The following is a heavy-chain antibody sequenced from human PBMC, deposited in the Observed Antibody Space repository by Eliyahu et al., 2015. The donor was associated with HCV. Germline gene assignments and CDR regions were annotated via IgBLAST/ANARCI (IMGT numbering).Heavy chain of an antibody. CDR1: GFXFSSYX. Sequence: EVQLVESGGGLVKPGGSLRLSCAASGFXFSSYXMNWVRQAPGKGLEWGSSISSSSSYIYYADSVKGRFTISRDNAKNSLYLQMNSLRAEDTAVYYCVGVGNIVVVRPVDTAMVKDYWGQGTLVTVSS. D-gene: IGHD5-18*01. CDR3: VGVGNIVVVRPVDTAMVKDY. J-gene: IGHJ4*02. CDR2: ISSSSSYI. V-gene: IGHV3-21*01.